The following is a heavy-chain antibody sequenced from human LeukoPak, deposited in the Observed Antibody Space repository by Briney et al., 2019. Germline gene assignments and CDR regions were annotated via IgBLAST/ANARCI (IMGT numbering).Heavy chain of an antibody. CDR1: GSTFRYYS. V-gene: IGHV3-48*02. J-gene: IGHJ6*02. D-gene: IGHD1-26*01. CDR3: ARDLGSGSNYRYYYGMDV. CDR2: ISTTSSFI. Sequence: PGGSLRLSCAASGSTFRYYSMNWVRQAPGKGLEWVSYISTTSSFIYYADSVKGRFTISRDNAKNSLYLQMNSLRDEDTAVYYCARDLGSGSNYRYYYGMDVWGQGTTVTVSS.